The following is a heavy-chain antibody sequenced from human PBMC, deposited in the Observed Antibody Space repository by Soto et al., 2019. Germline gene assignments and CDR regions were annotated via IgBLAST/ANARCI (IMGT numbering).Heavy chain of an antibody. Sequence: ETLSLTCAVSGGSISSGGYSWGWIRQPPGKSLEWIGTIYSHGNTYPNPSLKSRVTISVDTSNNQLSLKLRSVTAADTAVYYCARHDGFSSGWIFDYWGHGTLVTVSS. V-gene: IGHV4-39*01. D-gene: IGHD6-19*01. CDR2: IYSHGNT. CDR3: ARHDGFSSGWIFDY. CDR1: GGSISSGGYS. J-gene: IGHJ4*01.